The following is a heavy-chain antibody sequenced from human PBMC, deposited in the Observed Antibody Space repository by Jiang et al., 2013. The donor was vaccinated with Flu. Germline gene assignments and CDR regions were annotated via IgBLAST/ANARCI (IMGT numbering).Heavy chain of an antibody. CDR3: ARRIDKHLPIAVDY. V-gene: IGHV4-39*01. D-gene: IGHD6-19*01. Sequence: LLKPSETLSLTCTVSGGSISSSSYYWGWIRQPPGKGLEWIGSIYYSGSTYYNPSLKSRVTISVDTSKNQFSLKLSSVTAADTAVYYCARRIDKHLPIAVDYWGPGNPGHRLL. CDR1: GGSISSSSYY. J-gene: IGHJ4*02. CDR2: IYYSGST.